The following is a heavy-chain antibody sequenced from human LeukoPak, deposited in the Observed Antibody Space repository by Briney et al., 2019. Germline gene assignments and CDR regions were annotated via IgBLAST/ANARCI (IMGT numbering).Heavy chain of an antibody. CDR2: INPSGGST. J-gene: IGHJ4*02. Sequence: ASVKVSCKASGYTFTSYYMHWVRQAPGQGLEGMGIINPSGGSTSYAQKFQGRVTMTRDTSTSTVYMELSSLRSEDTAVYYCARGDYVWGSYRAYFDYWGQGTLVTVSS. V-gene: IGHV1-46*01. D-gene: IGHD3-16*02. CDR1: GYTFTSYY. CDR3: ARGDYVWGSYRAYFDY.